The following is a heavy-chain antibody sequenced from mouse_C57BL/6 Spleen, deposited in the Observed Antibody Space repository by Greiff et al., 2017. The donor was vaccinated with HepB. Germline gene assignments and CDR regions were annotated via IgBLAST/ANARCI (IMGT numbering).Heavy chain of an antibody. J-gene: IGHJ4*01. V-gene: IGHV14-2*01. CDR3: ALITTVVAGAMDY. CDR1: GFNIKDYY. D-gene: IGHD1-1*01. Sequence: EVQGVESGAELVKPGASVKLSCTASGFNIKDYYMHWVKQRTEQGLEWIGRIDPEDGETKYAPKFQGKATITADTSSNTAYLQLSSLTSEDTAVYYCALITTVVAGAMDYWGQGTSVTVSS. CDR2: IDPEDGET.